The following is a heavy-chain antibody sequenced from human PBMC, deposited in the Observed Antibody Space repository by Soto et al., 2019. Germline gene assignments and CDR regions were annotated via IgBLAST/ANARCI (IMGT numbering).Heavy chain of an antibody. D-gene: IGHD6-13*01. V-gene: IGHV4-59*01. Sequence: SETLSLTCTVSGGSISSYYWSWIRQPPGKGLEWIGYIYYSGSTNYNPSLKSRVTISVDTSKNQFSLKLSSVTAADTAVYYCARGGSWTMFDPWGQGTLVTVSS. CDR1: GGSISSYY. J-gene: IGHJ5*02. CDR2: IYYSGST. CDR3: ARGGSWTMFDP.